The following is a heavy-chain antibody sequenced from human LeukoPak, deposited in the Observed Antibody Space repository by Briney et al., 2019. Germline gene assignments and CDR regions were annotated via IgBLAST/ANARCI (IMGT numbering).Heavy chain of an antibody. V-gene: IGHV1-69*13. CDR2: IIPIFGTA. J-gene: IGHJ4*02. CDR1: GGTFSSYA. D-gene: IGHD1-20*01. Sequence: ASVTVSCTASGGTFSSYAISWVRPAPGQGLEWMGGIIPIFGTANYAQRFQGRVTITADESTSTAYMELSSLRSGDTAVYYCARPYNWNDPPSVWGQGTLVTVSS. CDR3: ARPYNWNDPPSV.